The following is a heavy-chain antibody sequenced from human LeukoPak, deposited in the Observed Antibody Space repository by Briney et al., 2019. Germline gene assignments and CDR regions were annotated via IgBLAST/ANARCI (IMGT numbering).Heavy chain of an antibody. CDR1: GFTFSSYW. CDR3: AKEPYDSSGYSSFDP. Sequence: GGSLRLSCAAYGFTFSSYWMSWVRQAPGKGLEWVANIKKDGSEKYYVDSVKGRFTISRDNSKNTLYLQMNSLRAEDTAVYYCAKEPYDSSGYSSFDPWGQGTLVTVSS. D-gene: IGHD3-22*01. V-gene: IGHV3-7*01. CDR2: IKKDGSEK. J-gene: IGHJ5*02.